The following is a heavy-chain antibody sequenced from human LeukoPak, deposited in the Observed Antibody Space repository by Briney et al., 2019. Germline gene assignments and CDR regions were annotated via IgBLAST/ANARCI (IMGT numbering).Heavy chain of an antibody. D-gene: IGHD5-24*01. J-gene: IGHJ6*01. CDR3: ARDSETKRWLQFSRRYSTRGMDV. V-gene: IGHV3-11*04. CDR1: GFTFSDYY. Sequence: GGSLRLSCAASGFTFSDYYMSWIRQAPGKGLEWVSYISSSGSTIYYADSVKGRFTISRDNAKTSLYLQMNSLRDEDTAVYYCARDSETKRWLQFSRRYSTRGMDVWGQRTTVTVSS. CDR2: ISSSGSTI.